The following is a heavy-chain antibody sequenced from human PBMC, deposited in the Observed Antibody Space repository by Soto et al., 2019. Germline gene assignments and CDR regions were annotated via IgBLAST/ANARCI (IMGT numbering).Heavy chain of an antibody. CDR2: IYTSGST. D-gene: IGHD6-19*01. J-gene: IGHJ3*02. V-gene: IGHV4-4*07. CDR3: ARESYSSGWTDIDAFDI. Sequence: PSETMSLTCFVSGGSISSYYWCWIRRPAGKGLEWIGRIYTSGSTNYNPSLKSRVTMSVDTSKNQFSLKLSSVTAAATAVYYCARESYSSGWTDIDAFDIWGQGTMVTVSS. CDR1: GGSISSYY.